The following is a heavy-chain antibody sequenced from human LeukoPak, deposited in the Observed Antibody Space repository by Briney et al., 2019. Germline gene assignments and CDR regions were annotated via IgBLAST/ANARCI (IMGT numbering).Heavy chain of an antibody. Sequence: GGSRRLSCAASEFTFSSYAMHWVRQAPGKGLGWVEVISNDGGNKFYADSVKGRFTIARDKSKNTLYLQMNSLRAEDTAVYYCARGGGVYCSSTSCYGGTFDYWGQGTLVTVSS. CDR2: ISNDGGNK. CDR1: EFTFSSYA. CDR3: ARGGGVYCSSTSCYGGTFDY. D-gene: IGHD2-2*01. J-gene: IGHJ4*02. V-gene: IGHV3-30-3*01.